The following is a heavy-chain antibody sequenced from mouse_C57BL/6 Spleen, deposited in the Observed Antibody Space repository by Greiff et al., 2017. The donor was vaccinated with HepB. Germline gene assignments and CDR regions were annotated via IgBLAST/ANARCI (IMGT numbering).Heavy chain of an antibody. CDR1: GFTFSDYG. D-gene: IGHD2-3*01. CDR3: ARIYDGRAMDY. CDR2: ISSGSSTI. Sequence: EVKVVESGGGLVKPGGSLKLSCAASGFTFSDYGMHWVRQAPEKGLEWVAYISSGSSTIYYADTVKGRFTISRDNAKNTLFLQMTSLRSEDTAMYYCARIYDGRAMDYWGQGTSVTVSS. V-gene: IGHV5-17*01. J-gene: IGHJ4*01.